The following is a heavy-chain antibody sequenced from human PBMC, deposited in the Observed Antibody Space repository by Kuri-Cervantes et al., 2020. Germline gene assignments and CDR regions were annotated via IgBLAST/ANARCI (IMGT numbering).Heavy chain of an antibody. J-gene: IGHJ4*02. Sequence: ASVKVSCKASGYTFTSYGISWVRQAPGQGLGWMGWSNTGNGNTKYSQEFQGRVTTTRDTSISTAYMELSRLRSDDTAVYYCASERADGDYPDYWGQGTLVTVSS. V-gene: IGHV1-18*01. CDR3: ASERADGDYPDY. D-gene: IGHD4-17*01. CDR1: GYTFTSYG. CDR2: SNTGNGNT.